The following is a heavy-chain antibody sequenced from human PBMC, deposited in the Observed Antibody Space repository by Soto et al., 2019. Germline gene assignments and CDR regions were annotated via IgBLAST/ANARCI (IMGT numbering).Heavy chain of an antibody. V-gene: IGHV3-30-3*01. CDR2: ISYDGSNK. CDR3: ARDWYSSSWYVWSDAFDI. D-gene: IGHD6-13*01. Sequence: QVQLVESGGGVVQPGRSLRLSCAASGFTFSSYAMHWVRQAPGKGLEWVAVISYDGSNKYYADSVKGRFTISRDNSKNTLYLQMNSLRAEDTAVYYCARDWYSSSWYVWSDAFDIWGQGTMVTVSS. J-gene: IGHJ3*02. CDR1: GFTFSSYA.